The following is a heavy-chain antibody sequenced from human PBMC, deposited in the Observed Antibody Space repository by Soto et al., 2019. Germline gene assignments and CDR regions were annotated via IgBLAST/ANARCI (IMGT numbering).Heavy chain of an antibody. Sequence: SGGSLRLSCAASGFTFDDYAMHWVRQAPGKGLEWVSGISWNSGSIGYADSVKGRFTISRDNAKNSLYLQMNSLRAEDTALYYCAKDMETLTVTTFVTYGMDVWGQGTTVTVSS. J-gene: IGHJ6*02. CDR1: GFTFDDYA. CDR3: AKDMETLTVTTFVTYGMDV. D-gene: IGHD4-4*01. CDR2: ISWNSGSI. V-gene: IGHV3-9*01.